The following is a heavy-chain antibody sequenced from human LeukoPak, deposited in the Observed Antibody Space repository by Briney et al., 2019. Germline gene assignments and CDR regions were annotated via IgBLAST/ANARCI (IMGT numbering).Heavy chain of an antibody. V-gene: IGHV3-23*01. CDR3: AKDLTPTWRLTVVRGACTSCFDY. CDR1: GFTFSNYG. D-gene: IGHD3-10*01. CDR2: ISGSAYST. Sequence: PGGSLRLSCAASGFTFSNYGMHWVRQAPGKGLEWVSAISGSAYSTYYADSVKGRSTISRDNSKNMLYLQMTSLRAEDTAVYYCAKDLTPTWRLTVVRGACTSCFDYWGQGTLVTVSS. J-gene: IGHJ4*02.